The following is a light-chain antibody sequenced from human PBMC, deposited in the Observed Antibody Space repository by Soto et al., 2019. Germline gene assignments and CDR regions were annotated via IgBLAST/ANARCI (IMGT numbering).Light chain of an antibody. V-gene: IGLV2-14*01. CDR2: EVS. CDR3: TSYTSGPTWV. J-gene: IGLJ3*02. Sequence: QSVLTQPASVSGSPGQSITISCTGTSSDVGRYNYVSWYQQHPGKAPKLMNYEVSNRPSGVSNRFSASKSGNTASLTISGLQAVDDADYYCTSYTSGPTWVFGGGTQVTVL. CDR1: SSDVGRYNY.